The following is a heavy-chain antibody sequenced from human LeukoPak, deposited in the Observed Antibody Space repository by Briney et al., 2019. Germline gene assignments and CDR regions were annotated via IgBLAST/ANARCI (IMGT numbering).Heavy chain of an antibody. CDR3: AKEVSGSYSPTDY. V-gene: IGHV3-23*03. CDR1: GFTFDDYA. D-gene: IGHD1-26*01. J-gene: IGHJ4*02. Sequence: PGGSLRLSCAASGFTFDDYAMHWVRQAPGKGLEWVSVIYSGGSTYYADSVKGRFTISRDNSNDTLYLQMNSLRVEDTAVYYCAKEVSGSYSPTDYWGQGTLVTVSS. CDR2: IYSGGST.